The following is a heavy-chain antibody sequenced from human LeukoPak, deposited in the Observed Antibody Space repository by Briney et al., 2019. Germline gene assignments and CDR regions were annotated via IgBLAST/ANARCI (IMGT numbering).Heavy chain of an antibody. J-gene: IGHJ4*02. V-gene: IGHV3-23*01. D-gene: IGHD6-13*01. CDR3: ARKSTAARLDDY. CDR1: GFTFSSYA. CDR2: ISGSGGST. Sequence: GGSLRLSCAASGFTFSSYAMRWVRQAPGKGLEWVSAISGSGGSTYYADSVKGRFTISRDNSKNTLYLQMNSLRAEDTAVYYCARKSTAARLDDYWGQGTLVTVSS.